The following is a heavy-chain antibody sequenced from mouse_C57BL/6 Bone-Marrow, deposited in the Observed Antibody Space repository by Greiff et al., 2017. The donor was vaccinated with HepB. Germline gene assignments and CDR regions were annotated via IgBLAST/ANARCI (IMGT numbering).Heavy chain of an antibody. V-gene: IGHV1-81*01. J-gene: IGHJ4*01. Sequence: QVQLQQSGAELARPGASVKLSCKASGYTFTSYGISWVKQRTGQGLEWIGEIYPRSGNTYYNEKFKGKATLTADKSSSTAYMELRSLTSEDSAVYFCARERIYYDYDGRGMDYWGQGTSVTVSS. CDR3: ARERIYYDYDGRGMDY. D-gene: IGHD2-4*01. CDR2: IYPRSGNT. CDR1: GYTFTSYG.